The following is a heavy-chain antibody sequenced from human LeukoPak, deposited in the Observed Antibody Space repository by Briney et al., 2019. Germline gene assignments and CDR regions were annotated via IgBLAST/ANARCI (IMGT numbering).Heavy chain of an antibody. CDR1: RCTFNNYA. Sequence: GGSLRLSCAASRCTFNNYAMNWVRQAPGKGLEWVSSISGGGETTYYADSAKGRFTISRDNSQNTLYLQMNSLRAEDTAVYYCARDYADYVGYFFFDYWGQGTLVTVSS. V-gene: IGHV3-23*01. CDR3: ARDYADYVGYFFFDY. CDR2: ISGGGETT. D-gene: IGHD4-17*01. J-gene: IGHJ4*02.